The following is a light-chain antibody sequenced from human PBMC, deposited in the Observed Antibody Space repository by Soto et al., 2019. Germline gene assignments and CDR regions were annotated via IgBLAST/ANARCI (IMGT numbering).Light chain of an antibody. V-gene: IGKV3-20*01. Sequence: PGDRAILSCRASQSVGGNVAWYQQIPGQPPKLLIFGASSRATGIADKFSGSGSGTDFTLTISRLEPKDFALYYCQHYGAAPITFGQGTRLENK. J-gene: IGKJ5*01. CDR2: GAS. CDR1: QSVGGN. CDR3: QHYGAAPIT.